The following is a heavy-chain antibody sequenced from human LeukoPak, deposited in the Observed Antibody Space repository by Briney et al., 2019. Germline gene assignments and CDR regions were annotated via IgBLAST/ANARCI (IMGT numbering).Heavy chain of an antibody. CDR1: GYTFTSYY. Sequence: ASVKVSCKASGYTFTSYYMHWVRQAPGQGLEWMGIINPSGGNTGYAQKFQGRVTMTRNTSISTAYMELSSLRSEDTAVYYCARGPQLYYYMDVWGKGTTVTVSS. CDR2: INPSGGNT. D-gene: IGHD2-2*01. CDR3: ARGPQLYYYMDV. V-gene: IGHV1-46*01. J-gene: IGHJ6*03.